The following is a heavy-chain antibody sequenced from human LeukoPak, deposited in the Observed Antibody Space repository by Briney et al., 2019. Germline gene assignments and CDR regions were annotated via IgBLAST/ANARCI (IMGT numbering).Heavy chain of an antibody. D-gene: IGHD6-13*01. J-gene: IGHJ6*04. CDR2: IYHSGST. Sequence: SETLSLTCTVSGYSISSGYYWGWIRQPPGKGLEWIGSIYHSGSTYYNPSLKSRVTISVDTSKNQFSLKLSSVTAADTAVYYCARDKAAADQDVWGKGTTVTVSS. CDR1: GYSISSGYY. V-gene: IGHV4-38-2*02. CDR3: ARDKAAADQDV.